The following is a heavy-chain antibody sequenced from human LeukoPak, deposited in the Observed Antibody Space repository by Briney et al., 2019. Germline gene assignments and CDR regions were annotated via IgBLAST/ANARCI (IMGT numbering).Heavy chain of an antibody. CDR3: ARGYSSSADFDY. J-gene: IGHJ4*02. V-gene: IGHV4-4*02. CDR2: IYYSGST. Sequence: SETLSLACAVSGGSISSSNWWSWVRQPPGKGLEWIGYIYYSGSTNYNPSLKSRVTISVDTSKNQFSLKLSSVTAADTAVYYCARGYSSSADFDYWGQGTLVTVSS. CDR1: GGSISSSNW. D-gene: IGHD6-6*01.